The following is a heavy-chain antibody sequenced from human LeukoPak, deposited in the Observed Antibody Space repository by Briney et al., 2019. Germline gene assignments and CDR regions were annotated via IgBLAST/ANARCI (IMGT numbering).Heavy chain of an antibody. J-gene: IGHJ5*02. V-gene: IGHV4-39*01. Sequence: SETLSLTCTVSDGSITSRSYYWGWIRQPPGKGLEWIGSIYYSGSTYYNPSLKSRVTISVDTSKNQFSLNLSSVTAADTAMYYCALWFGARNWFDPWGQGTLVTVSS. CDR2: IYYSGST. D-gene: IGHD3-10*01. CDR1: DGSITSRSYY. CDR3: ALWFGARNWFDP.